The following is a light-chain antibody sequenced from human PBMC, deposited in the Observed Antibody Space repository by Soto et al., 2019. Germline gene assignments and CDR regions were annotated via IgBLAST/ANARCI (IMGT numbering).Light chain of an antibody. J-gene: IGLJ1*01. Sequence: QSALTQPRSVSGSPGQSVAISCTGTSSDVGGYNYVSWYQQHPGKAPKLMIFDVSKRPSGVPDRFSGSKSGNTASLTISGLQAEYEADYSSCSYAGTFYVFGSGTKVPV. CDR3: CSYAGTFYV. V-gene: IGLV2-11*01. CDR1: SSDVGGYNY. CDR2: DVS.